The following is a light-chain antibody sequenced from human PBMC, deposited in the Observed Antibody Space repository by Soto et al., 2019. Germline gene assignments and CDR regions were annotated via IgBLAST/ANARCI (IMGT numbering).Light chain of an antibody. CDR2: GAS. V-gene: IGKV3-20*01. CDR1: QSVPTDY. J-gene: IGKJ2*01. CDR3: HQYGSSPYT. Sequence: DIVLTQSPGTLSLSPGERATLSCRASQSVPTDYLAWYQQKPGQAPRLLLYGASNRATGIPDRFSGSGSGTDFTLIISRLEPEDFAVYACHQYGSSPYTFGRGTKVEIK.